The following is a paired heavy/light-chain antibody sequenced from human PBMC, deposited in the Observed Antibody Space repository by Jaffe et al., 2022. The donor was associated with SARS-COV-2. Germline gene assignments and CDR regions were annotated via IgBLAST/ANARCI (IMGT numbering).Heavy chain of an antibody. CDR2: IGSSGSYI. J-gene: IGHJ6*02. CDR3: ARDFLGYVIRGYGMDV. Sequence: EVQLVESGGGLVKPGGSLRLSCAASGFTFTTYSMNWVRQAPGKGLEWVSSIGSSGSYIYYADSVKGRFTISRDNAKNSLYLQMNSLRAEDTAVYYCARDFLGYVIRGYGMDVWGQGTTVTVS. V-gene: IGHV3-21*01. D-gene: IGHD3-10*01. CDR1: GFTFTTYS.
Light chain of an antibody. CDR1: SSDVGGFKH. CDR3: SSYRISSTWV. CDR2: EVN. J-gene: IGLJ3*02. V-gene: IGLV2-14*01. Sequence: QSALTQPASVSGSPGQSISISCTGTSSDVGGFKHVAWYQQYPGKAPKLIIYEVNNRPSGVSDRFSGSKSGNMASLTISGLQAEDEANYYCSSYRISSTWVFGGGTKLTVL.